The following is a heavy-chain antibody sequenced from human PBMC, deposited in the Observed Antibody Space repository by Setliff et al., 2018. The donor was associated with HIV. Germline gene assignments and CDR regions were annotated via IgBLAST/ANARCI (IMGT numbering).Heavy chain of an antibody. D-gene: IGHD3-22*01. CDR2: INQNGREK. Sequence: GESLKISCAASGFTSGFTFTNYWMSWVRQAPGKELEWVANINQNGREKYYVDSVKGRFTISRDNAKDSLYLQMNSLRGEDTAVYYCAGSRGYFVKAEWGQGTLVTVSS. J-gene: IGHJ4*02. V-gene: IGHV3-7*01. CDR1: GFTSGFTFTNYW. CDR3: AGSRGYFVKAE.